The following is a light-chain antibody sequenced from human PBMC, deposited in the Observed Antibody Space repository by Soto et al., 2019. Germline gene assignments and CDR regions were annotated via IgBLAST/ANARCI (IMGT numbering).Light chain of an antibody. J-gene: IGKJ4*02. CDR2: GAS. V-gene: IGKV3-20*01. CDR3: QQFVSSPLT. Sequence: EIVWAQSPGTLSLSPGERATLSCRSSHSFDSSYLAWYQQKPGQAPRLLIYGASSRAAGIPDRFSGGGSGTDFTLTISRLEPEDFAVYYCQQFVSSPLTFGGGTKVDIK. CDR1: HSFDSSY.